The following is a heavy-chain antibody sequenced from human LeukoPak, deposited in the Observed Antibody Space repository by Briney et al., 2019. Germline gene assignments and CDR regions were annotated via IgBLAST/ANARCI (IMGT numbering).Heavy chain of an antibody. J-gene: IGHJ4*02. Sequence: GGSLRLSCAASGFTFSSYSMNWVRQAPGKGLEWVSSISSFSTYLYYADSVKGRFTISRDNSKNTLYLQMTSLRAEDTAIYYCLKDRLGAGDYWGQGTLVTVSS. V-gene: IGHV3-21*01. CDR3: LKDRLGAGDY. D-gene: IGHD7-27*01. CDR1: GFTFSSYS. CDR2: ISSFSTYL.